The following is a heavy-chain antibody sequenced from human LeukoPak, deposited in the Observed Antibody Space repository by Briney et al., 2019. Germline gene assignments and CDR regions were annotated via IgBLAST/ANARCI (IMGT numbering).Heavy chain of an antibody. CDR3: ARLHSGSYSSPTYFDY. Sequence: PSETLSLNCTVSGGSISSSSYYWGWIRQPPGKGLEWIGSIYYSGSTYYNPSLKSRVTISVDTSKNQFSLKLSSVTAADTAVYYCARLHSGSYSSPTYFDYWGQGTLVTVSS. V-gene: IGHV4-39*01. CDR2: IYYSGST. J-gene: IGHJ4*02. CDR1: GGSISSSSYY. D-gene: IGHD1-26*01.